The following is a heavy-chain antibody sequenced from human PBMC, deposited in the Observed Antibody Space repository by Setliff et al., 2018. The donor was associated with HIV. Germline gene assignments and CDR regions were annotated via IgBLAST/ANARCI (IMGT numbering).Heavy chain of an antibody. V-gene: IGHV1-3*01. CDR1: GYTFTGYA. D-gene: IGHD6-13*01. CDR3: AIGSSNWPHRPNNYYFDY. CDR2: INAGNGDT. J-gene: IGHJ4*02. Sequence: EASVKVSCKASGYTFTGYAMHWVRQAPGQRLEWMGWINAGNGDTKSSQKFQGRVTITRDTSASTAYMELSSLRSEDTGVYYCAIGSSNWPHRPNNYYFDYWGQGTPVTVSS.